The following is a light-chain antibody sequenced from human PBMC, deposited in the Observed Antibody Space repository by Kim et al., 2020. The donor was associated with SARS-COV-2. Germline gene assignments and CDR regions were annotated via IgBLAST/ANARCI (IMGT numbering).Light chain of an antibody. CDR1: TGAVSSGHY. CDR3: LLYFGGAWV. CDR2: RTS. V-gene: IGLV7-43*01. Sequence: QAVVTQEPSLTVSPGGTVTLTCASSTGAVSSGHYPNWFQQKPGQAPSPLIYRTSNKYSWTPARFSASLLGDKPALTLSGVQPEDEAEYYCLLYFGGAWVLGGGTQRTVL. J-gene: IGLJ3*02.